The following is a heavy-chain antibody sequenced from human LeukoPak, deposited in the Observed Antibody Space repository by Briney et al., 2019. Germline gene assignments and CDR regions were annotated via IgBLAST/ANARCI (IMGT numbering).Heavy chain of an antibody. V-gene: IGHV3-7*01. CDR2: IKQDGSEK. J-gene: IGHJ4*02. CDR1: GFTFSSYW. CDR3: ARAGIFGVVFDY. Sequence: SGGSLRLSCAAPGFTFSSYWMSWVRQAPGKGLEWVANIKQDGSEKYYVDSVKGRFTISRDNAKNSLYLQMNSLRAEDTAVYYCARAGIFGVVFDYWGQGTLVTVSS. D-gene: IGHD3-3*01.